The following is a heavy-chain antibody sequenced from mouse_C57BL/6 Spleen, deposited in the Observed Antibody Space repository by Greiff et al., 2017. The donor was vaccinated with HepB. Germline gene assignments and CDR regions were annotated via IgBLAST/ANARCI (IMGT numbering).Heavy chain of an antibody. V-gene: IGHV5-16*01. D-gene: IGHD1-1*01. J-gene: IGHJ1*03. CDR2: INYDGSST. CDR3: ARGEGITTVVAPYWYFDV. CDR1: GFTFSDYY. Sequence: EVQLVESEGGLVQPGSSMKLSCTASGFTFSDYYMAWVRQVPEKGLEWVANINYDGSSTYYLDSLKSRFIISRDNAKNILYLQMSSLKSEDTATYYCARGEGITTVVAPYWYFDVWGTGTTVTVSS.